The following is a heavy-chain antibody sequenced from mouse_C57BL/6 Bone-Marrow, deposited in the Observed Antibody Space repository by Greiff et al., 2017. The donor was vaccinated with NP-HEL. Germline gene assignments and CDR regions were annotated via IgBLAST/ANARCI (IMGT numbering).Heavy chain of an antibody. CDR3: ARRGNYCWYFDF. J-gene: IGHJ1*03. D-gene: IGHD2-1*01. Sequence: EVMLVESGGGLVQPGESLKLSCESNEYEFPSHDMSWVRKTPGKRLELVAAINRDGGSTYYPDTMERRFIISRDNTKKTLYLQMSSLRAEDTALYYCARRGNYCWYFDFWGTGTTVTVSS. CDR2: INRDGGST. CDR1: EYEFPSHD. V-gene: IGHV5-2*03.